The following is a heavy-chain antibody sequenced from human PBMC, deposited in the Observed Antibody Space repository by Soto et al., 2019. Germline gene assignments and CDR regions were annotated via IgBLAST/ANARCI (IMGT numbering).Heavy chain of an antibody. Sequence: GGSLRLCCAASGFTFSNYWMSWVRQAPGKGLEWVSYISSSSSYTNYADSVKGRFTISRDNAKNSLYLQMNSLRAEDTAVYYCAGADKGYSSRWYYSYWGQGTLVTVSS. V-gene: IGHV3-11*03. D-gene: IGHD6-19*01. J-gene: IGHJ4*02. CDR2: ISSSSSYT. CDR3: AGADKGYSSRWYYSY. CDR1: GFTFSNYW.